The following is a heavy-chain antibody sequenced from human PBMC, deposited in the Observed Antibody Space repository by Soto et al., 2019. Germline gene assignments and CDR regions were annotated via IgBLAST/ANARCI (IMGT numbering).Heavy chain of an antibody. V-gene: IGHV4-61*01. CDR1: GGSVSSGSYY. CDR2: IYYSGST. D-gene: IGHD5-12*01. Sequence: ASETLSLTCTVSGGSVSSGSYYWSWIRQPPGKGLEWIGYIYYSGSTNYNPSLKSRVTISVDTSKNQFSLKLSSVTAADTAVYYCARDSVVATIGGYYYGMDVWGQGTTVTVSS. J-gene: IGHJ6*02. CDR3: ARDSVVATIGGYYYGMDV.